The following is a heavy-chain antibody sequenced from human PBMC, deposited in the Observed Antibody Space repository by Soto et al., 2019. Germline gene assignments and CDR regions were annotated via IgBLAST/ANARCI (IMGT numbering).Heavy chain of an antibody. CDR3: ASDTNSLDL. CDR1: SYSISSGFF. D-gene: IGHD2-8*01. J-gene: IGHJ5*02. Sequence: SETLSLTCVVSSYSISSGFFWAWIRQPPGKGLEWVGSIYHTGDTHYNPSLRSQVSMSVDTSKNHFSLRLTYLTAADTAVYFCASDTNSLDLSGQGILVTVSS. V-gene: IGHV4-38-2*01. CDR2: IYHTGDT.